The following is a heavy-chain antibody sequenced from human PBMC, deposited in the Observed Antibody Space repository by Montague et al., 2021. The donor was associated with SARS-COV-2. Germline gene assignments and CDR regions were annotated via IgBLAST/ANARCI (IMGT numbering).Heavy chain of an antibody. J-gene: IGHJ6*02. D-gene: IGHD3-22*01. CDR1: GGSISNYF. Sequence: SETLSLTCTVSGGSISNYFWSWIRQPPGRGLEWIGYIYYSGSTDYSPSLKSRVTISLDTSKNQFSLKVTSVTAADTAVYYCASVGGYYNYGLDVWGPGTTVTVSS. V-gene: IGHV4-59*01. CDR3: ASVGGYYNYGLDV. CDR2: IYYSGST.